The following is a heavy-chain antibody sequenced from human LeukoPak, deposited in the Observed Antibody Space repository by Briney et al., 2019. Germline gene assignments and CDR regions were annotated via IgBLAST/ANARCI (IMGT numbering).Heavy chain of an antibody. CDR2: LDPSDSYT. CDR3: TRILSGYSN. V-gene: IGHV5-10-1*01. D-gene: IGHD3-22*01. CDR1: GYSFTSYW. Sequence: GESLKISCKGSGYSFTSYWISWVRQIPGKGLGWMGRLDPSDSYTNYSPSFQGHVTISADKPNNTTYLHWSSLKASDTAIYYCTRILSGYSNWGQGTLVSVSS. J-gene: IGHJ4*02.